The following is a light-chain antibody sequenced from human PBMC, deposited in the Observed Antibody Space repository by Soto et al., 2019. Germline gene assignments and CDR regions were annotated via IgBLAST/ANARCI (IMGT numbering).Light chain of an antibody. CDR2: GSY. V-gene: IGLV1-40*01. CDR3: QSYDSSLSGSV. CDR1: SSNIGGGYD. J-gene: IGLJ2*01. Sequence: QAVVTQPPSVSGAPGQRVTISCTGSSSNIGGGYDVHWYQHLPGTAPKLLIYGSYNRPSGVPDRFSASKSGTSASLAITGRQAEDEAYYYCQSYDSSLSGSVFGGGTKLTVL.